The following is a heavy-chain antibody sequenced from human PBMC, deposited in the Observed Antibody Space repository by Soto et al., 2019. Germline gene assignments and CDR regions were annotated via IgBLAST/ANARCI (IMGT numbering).Heavy chain of an antibody. CDR3: ARDTLLYCSGGSCDGMDV. D-gene: IGHD2-15*01. Sequence: GGSVRLSCAASGFSFSSYAMHWVRQAPGKGLEWVAVISYDGSNKYYADSVKGRFIISRDNSKNTLYLQMNSLRAEDTAVYYSARDTLLYCSGGSCDGMDVWGQGTTVTVSS. CDR2: ISYDGSNK. V-gene: IGHV3-30-3*01. CDR1: GFSFSSYA. J-gene: IGHJ6*02.